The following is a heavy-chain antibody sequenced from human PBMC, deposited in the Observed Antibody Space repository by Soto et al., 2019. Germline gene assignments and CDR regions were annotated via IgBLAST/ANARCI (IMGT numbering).Heavy chain of an antibody. J-gene: IGHJ6*02. CDR2: INHSGST. V-gene: IGHV4-34*01. CDR1: GGSFSGYY. Sequence: PSETLSLTCAVYGGSFSGYYWNWIRQPPGKGLEWIGEINHSGSTNYNPSLKSRVTISVDTSKNQFSLKMSSVTAADTAVYYCARLPTRQYSSSWLNYYYGMDVWGQGTTVT. D-gene: IGHD6-13*01. CDR3: ARLPTRQYSSSWLNYYYGMDV.